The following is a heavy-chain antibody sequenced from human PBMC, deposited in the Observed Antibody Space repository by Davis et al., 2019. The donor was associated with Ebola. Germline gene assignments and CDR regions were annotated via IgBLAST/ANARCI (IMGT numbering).Heavy chain of an antibody. V-gene: IGHV1-8*01. CDR1: GYTFTNYD. J-gene: IGHJ4*02. D-gene: IGHD6-19*01. CDR3: ARGRNGGWDFDY. CDR2: MNPNSANT. Sequence: ASVKVSCKASGYTFTNYDVHWVRQGTGQGLEWIGWMNPNSANTGYGQKFQGRLTLTTDTSTSTVYMKLRSLTSDDTAEYYCARGRNGGWDFDYWGQGTRVTVSS.